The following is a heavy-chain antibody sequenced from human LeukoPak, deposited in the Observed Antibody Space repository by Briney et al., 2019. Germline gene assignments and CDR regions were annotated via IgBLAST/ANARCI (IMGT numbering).Heavy chain of an antibody. V-gene: IGHV3-30-3*01. D-gene: IGHD6-13*01. Sequence: GSLRLSCAASGLIFSNYWMTWVRQAPGKGLEWVAVISYDGSNKYYADSVKGRFTISRDNSKNTLYLQMNSLRAEDTAVYYCARDCLAAAGSIDYWGQGTLVTVSS. CDR1: GLIFSNYW. CDR3: ARDCLAAAGSIDY. J-gene: IGHJ4*02. CDR2: ISYDGSNK.